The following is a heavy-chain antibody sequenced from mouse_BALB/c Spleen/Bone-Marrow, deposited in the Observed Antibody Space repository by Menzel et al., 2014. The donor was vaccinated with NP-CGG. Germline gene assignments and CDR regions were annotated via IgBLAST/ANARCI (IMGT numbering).Heavy chain of an antibody. J-gene: IGHJ2*01. D-gene: IGHD2-4*01. CDR1: GFNIKDTY. Sequence: EVQLQQSGAELVKPGASVKLSCTASGFNIKDTYMHWVKVRPEQGLEWIGRIEPANGNTKYDPKFQGKATITADTSSNTAYMHLSSLTSEDTAVYYCALYYDYDVGYWGQGTTLTVPS. CDR3: ALYYDYDVGY. V-gene: IGHV14-3*02. CDR2: IEPANGNT.